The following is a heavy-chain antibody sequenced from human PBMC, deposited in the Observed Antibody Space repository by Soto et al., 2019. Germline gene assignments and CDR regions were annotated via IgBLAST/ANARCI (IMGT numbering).Heavy chain of an antibody. CDR2: ISGTGGTT. J-gene: IGHJ4*02. Sequence: EVQLLESGGGLVQPGGSLRLSCVGSGFTFRSHALTWVRQSPGKGLEWVAGISGTGGTTYYGDSMRGRFTISRDNSKETLNLQMDSLRPEDTAIYFCARAPMERYSDWYVDHWGQGSLVIVTS. D-gene: IGHD3-9*01. CDR3: ARAPMERYSDWYVDH. V-gene: IGHV3-23*01. CDR1: GFTFRSHA.